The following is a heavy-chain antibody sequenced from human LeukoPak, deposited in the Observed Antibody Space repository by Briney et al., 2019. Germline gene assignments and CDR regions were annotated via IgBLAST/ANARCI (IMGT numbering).Heavy chain of an antibody. CDR1: GYTFSIYG. Sequence: GASVKVSCKASGYTFSIYGLSWVRQAPGQGLEWMGWISAYNGNTNYAQKLQGRVTMTTDTSTSTAYMELRSLRSDDTAVYYCARDPGQYDSSGPQPPYFDYWGQGTLVTVSS. V-gene: IGHV1-18*01. CDR2: ISAYNGNT. CDR3: ARDPGQYDSSGPQPPYFDY. J-gene: IGHJ4*02. D-gene: IGHD3-22*01.